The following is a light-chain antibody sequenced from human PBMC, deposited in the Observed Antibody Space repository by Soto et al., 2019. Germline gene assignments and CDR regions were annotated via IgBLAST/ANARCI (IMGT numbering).Light chain of an antibody. Sequence: QSVLTQPASVSGSPGQSIIISCTGISRSVDSYDFVSWYQQHPGKAPKLIIYEGTQRPSGVSNRFSGSKSDNAASLTISGLQAEDEADYYCCSYAGSYTLYVFGTGTKLTVL. J-gene: IGLJ1*01. V-gene: IGLV2-23*01. CDR1: SRSVDSYDF. CDR2: EGT. CDR3: CSYAGSYTLYV.